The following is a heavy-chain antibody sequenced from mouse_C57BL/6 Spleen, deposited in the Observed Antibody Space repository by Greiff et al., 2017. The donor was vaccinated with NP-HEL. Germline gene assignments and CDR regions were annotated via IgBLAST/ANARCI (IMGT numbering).Heavy chain of an antibody. J-gene: IGHJ1*03. Sequence: EVQLQQSGPELVKPGASVKISCKASGYTFTDYYMNWVKQSHGKSLEWIGDINPNNGGTSYNQKFKGKATLTVDKSSSTAYMELRSLTSEDSAVYYCARRADGSRDWYFDVWGTGTTVTVSS. D-gene: IGHD1-1*01. CDR1: GYTFTDYY. CDR2: INPNNGGT. V-gene: IGHV1-26*01. CDR3: ARRADGSRDWYFDV.